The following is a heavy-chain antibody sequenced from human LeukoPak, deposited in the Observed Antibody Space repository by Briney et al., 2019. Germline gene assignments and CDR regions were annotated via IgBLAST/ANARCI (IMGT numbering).Heavy chain of an antibody. V-gene: IGHV4-34*01. CDR3: AKNGQSGFSFDP. Sequence: SETLSLTCAVYGGSLNGHYWSWIRQPPGKGLEWIGEGSESGGTKFNPSLKSRVTISADTSKNQFSLKLNSVTAADTAVCYCAKNGQSGFSFDPWGQGTLVTVSS. CDR1: GGSLNGHY. CDR2: GSESGGT. J-gene: IGHJ5*02. D-gene: IGHD3-3*01.